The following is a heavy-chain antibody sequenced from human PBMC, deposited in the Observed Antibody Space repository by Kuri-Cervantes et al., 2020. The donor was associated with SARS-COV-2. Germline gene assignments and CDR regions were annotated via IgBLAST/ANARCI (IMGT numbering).Heavy chain of an antibody. CDR2: IRYDGSNK. CDR1: GFTFSSYG. CDR3: ARDDTTSIAARFDY. Sequence: GGSLRLSCAASGFTFSSYGMHWVRQAPGKGLEWVAFIRYDGSNKYYADSVKGRFTISRDNSKNTLYLQMNSLRAEDTAVYYCARDDTTSIAARFDYWGQGTLVTVSS. D-gene: IGHD6-6*01. J-gene: IGHJ4*02. V-gene: IGHV3-30*02.